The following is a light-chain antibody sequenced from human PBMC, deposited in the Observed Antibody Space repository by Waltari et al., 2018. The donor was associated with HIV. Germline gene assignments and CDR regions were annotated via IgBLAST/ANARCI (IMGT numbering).Light chain of an antibody. CDR2: EVS. V-gene: IGLV2-14*01. CDR1: SSDIGGYNY. J-gene: IGLJ2*01. CDR3: SSYTSSSTVI. Sequence: QSALTQPASVSGSPGQSITISCIGTSSDIGGYNYVSWYQQHPGKAPKLMIYEVSTRPSGVSNRFSGSKSGNTASLTISGLQAEDEADYYCSSYTSSSTVIFGGGTKLAVL.